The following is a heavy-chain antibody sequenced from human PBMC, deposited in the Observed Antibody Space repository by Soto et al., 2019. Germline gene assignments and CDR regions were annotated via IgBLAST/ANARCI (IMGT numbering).Heavy chain of an antibody. V-gene: IGHV4-34*01. CDR3: AGTWLLGGMDV. CDR2: INHSGST. CDR1: GGSFSGYD. Sequence: SETLSLTCAVYGGSFSGYDWSRIRQPPGKGLEWIGEINHSGSTNYNPSLKSRVTISVDTSKNQFSLKLSSVTAADTAVYYCAGTWLLGGMDVWGQGTTVPVSS. J-gene: IGHJ6*02. D-gene: IGHD6-13*01.